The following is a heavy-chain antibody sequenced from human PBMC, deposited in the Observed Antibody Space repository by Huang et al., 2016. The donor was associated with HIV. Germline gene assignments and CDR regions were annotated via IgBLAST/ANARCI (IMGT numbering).Heavy chain of an antibody. J-gene: IGHJ4*02. CDR2: IKQDGREK. V-gene: IGHV3-7*01. CDR1: GFTFSSYW. D-gene: IGHD6-19*01. Sequence: EVQLVESGGGLVQPGGSLRLSCVASGFTFSSYWMSWVRQAPGKGLEWVANIKQDGREKYYVDSVKGRFTISRDNAKNSLYLQMNSLRAEDTAVYYCARGGTYSGWWQDYWGQGTLVTVSS. CDR3: ARGGTYSGWWQDY.